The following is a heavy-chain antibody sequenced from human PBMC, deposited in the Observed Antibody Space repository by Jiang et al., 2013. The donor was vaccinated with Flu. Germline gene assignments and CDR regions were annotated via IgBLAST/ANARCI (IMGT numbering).Heavy chain of an antibody. CDR3: AGGEYYGSGSLDAFDI. D-gene: IGHD3-10*01. J-gene: IGHJ3*02. Sequence: GTANYAQKFQGRVTITADESTSTAYMELSSLRSEDTAVYYCAGGEYYGSGSLDAFDIWGQGTMVTVSS. CDR2: GTA. V-gene: IGHV1-69*01.